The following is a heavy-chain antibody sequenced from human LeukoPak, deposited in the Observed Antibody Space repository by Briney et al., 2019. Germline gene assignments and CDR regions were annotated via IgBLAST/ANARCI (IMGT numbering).Heavy chain of an antibody. Sequence: PGGSLRLSCAASGFTFSNYWMGWVRQAPGKGLEWVANIKQDGSEKYYVDSVKGRFTISRDNGKNLLYLQMSSLRAEDTSDYYCARDLGGLWTYWGQGTLVTVSS. V-gene: IGHV3-7*01. CDR1: GFTFSNYW. CDR3: ARDLGGLWTY. CDR2: IKQDGSEK. J-gene: IGHJ4*02. D-gene: IGHD3/OR15-3a*01.